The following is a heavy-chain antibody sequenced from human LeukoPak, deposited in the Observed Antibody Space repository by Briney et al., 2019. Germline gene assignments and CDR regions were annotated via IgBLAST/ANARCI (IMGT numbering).Heavy chain of an antibody. V-gene: IGHV3-73*01. Sequence: GGSLRLSCATSGFTFSGSTMHWVRQASGKGLEWVGRIRNKGNNYATAYAASVKGRFTISREDSKNMAYLQMSSLKTEDTAVYYCTGGIVGASDAFDVWGQGTKVTVSA. CDR2: IRNKGNNYAT. D-gene: IGHD1-26*01. J-gene: IGHJ3*01. CDR1: GFTFSGST. CDR3: TGGIVGASDAFDV.